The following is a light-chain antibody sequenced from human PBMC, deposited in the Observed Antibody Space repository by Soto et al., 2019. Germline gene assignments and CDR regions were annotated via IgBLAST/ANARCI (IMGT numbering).Light chain of an antibody. J-gene: IGLJ1*01. CDR2: EVS. V-gene: IGLV2-14*01. CDR3: SSYTSSSPFA. CDR1: TSDVGGYKY. Sequence: QSALTQPASVSGSPGQSITISCTGTTSDVGGYKYVSWYQQHPGKAPKLLIYEVSNRPSGVSNRFSGSKSGNTASLTISGLQAEEEADYYCSSYTSSSPFAFGTGTKVTVL.